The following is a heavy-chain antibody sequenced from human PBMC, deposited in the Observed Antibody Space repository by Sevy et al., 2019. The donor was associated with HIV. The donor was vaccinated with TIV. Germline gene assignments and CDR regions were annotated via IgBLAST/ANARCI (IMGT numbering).Heavy chain of an antibody. CDR1: GYSISTGYY. D-gene: IGHD3-22*01. V-gene: IGHV4-38-2*02. CDR3: ARRTYYSDSTAYYFDY. CDR2: IHQSGST. Sequence: SETLSLTCTVSGYSISTGYYWGWIRQPPGKGLEWIGNIHQSGSTYYNPSLKSRITISVDTSKNQFSLNLISVTAADTAVYYCARRTYYSDSTAYYFDYRGQGTLVTVSS. J-gene: IGHJ4*02.